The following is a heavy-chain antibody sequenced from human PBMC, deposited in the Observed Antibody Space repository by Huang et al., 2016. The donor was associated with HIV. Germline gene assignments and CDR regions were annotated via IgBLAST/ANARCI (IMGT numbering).Heavy chain of an antibody. J-gene: IGHJ4*02. CDR3: AKDREDSAYQLDY. D-gene: IGHD5-12*01. Sequence: QVQLVESGGGVVQPGRSLRLSCAASGFTFSNYGVHGVRQAPGKGLEWVAARSYDGSYQYYSDSVKGRFTISRDDSQNTLYLQMSSLRAEDTAVYFCAKDREDSAYQLDYWGQGTRVTVSS. CDR1: GFTFSNYG. V-gene: IGHV3-30*18. CDR2: RSYDGSYQ.